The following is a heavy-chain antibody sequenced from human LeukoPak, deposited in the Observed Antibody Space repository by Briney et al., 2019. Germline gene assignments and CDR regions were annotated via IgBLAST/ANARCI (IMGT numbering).Heavy chain of an antibody. V-gene: IGHV1-2*02. Sequence: GASVKVSCKASGYTFTGYYMHWVRQAPGQGLEWMGWINPNSGGTNYAQKFQGRVTMTRDTSISTAYMELSRLRSDDTAVYYCAREYYDFWSGSLHDAFDIWGQGTMVTVSS. J-gene: IGHJ3*02. CDR3: AREYYDFWSGSLHDAFDI. CDR2: INPNSGGT. CDR1: GYTFTGYY. D-gene: IGHD3-3*01.